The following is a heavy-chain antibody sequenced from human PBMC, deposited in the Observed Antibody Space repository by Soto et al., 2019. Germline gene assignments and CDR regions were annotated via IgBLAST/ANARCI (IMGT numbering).Heavy chain of an antibody. CDR1: GYSFTSYW. D-gene: IGHD6-13*01. CDR2: IYPGDSDT. Sequence: GESLKISCKGSGYSFTSYWIGWVRQMPGKGLEWMGIIYPGDSDTRYSPSFQGQVTISADKSISTAYLQWSSLKASDTAMYYCARPPNSGIAAAGEFDYGGQGTLVTVSS. J-gene: IGHJ4*02. CDR3: ARPPNSGIAAAGEFDY. V-gene: IGHV5-51*01.